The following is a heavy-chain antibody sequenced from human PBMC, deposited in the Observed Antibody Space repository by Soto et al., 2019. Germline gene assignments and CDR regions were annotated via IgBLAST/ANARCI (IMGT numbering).Heavy chain of an antibody. CDR1: GGSVSNSNYY. Sequence: PLETLSLTCTVSGGSVSNSNYYWGWIRQSPGKGLEWIGSVYYRGRSYSKSSVKSRITISVDTSKNQFSLNLNSVTASDTAVYFCVSQRTSVLSQAYFDYWGPGALVTVS. V-gene: IGHV4-39*01. D-gene: IGHD2-8*01. J-gene: IGHJ4*02. CDR2: VYYRGRS. CDR3: VSQRTSVLSQAYFDY.